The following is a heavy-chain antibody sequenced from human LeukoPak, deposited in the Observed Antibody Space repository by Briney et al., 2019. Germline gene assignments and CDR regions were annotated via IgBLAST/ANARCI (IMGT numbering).Heavy chain of an antibody. J-gene: IGHJ4*02. D-gene: IGHD5-24*01. CDR2: IYAGDSDT. CDR3: AREGRDGYNSADY. V-gene: IGHV5-51*01. Sequence: GESLNISCKGSGYSFTSYLIGWVRQMPGKGLEWMGIIYAGDSDTRYSPSFQGQVTISADKSISTAYLQWSSLKASDTAMYYCAREGRDGYNSADYWGQGTLVSVSS. CDR1: GYSFTSYL.